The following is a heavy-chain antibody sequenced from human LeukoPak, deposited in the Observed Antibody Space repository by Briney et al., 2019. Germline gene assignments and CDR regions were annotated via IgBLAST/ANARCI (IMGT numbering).Heavy chain of an antibody. Sequence: EASVKVSCKASGYTFTGYYMHWVRQAPGQGLEWMGWINPNSGGTNYAQKFQGRVTMTRDTSTSTVYMELSSLRSEDTAVYYCASALYGDYEGVAFDIWGQGTMVTVSS. V-gene: IGHV1-2*02. J-gene: IGHJ3*02. D-gene: IGHD4-17*01. CDR3: ASALYGDYEGVAFDI. CDR1: GYTFTGYY. CDR2: INPNSGGT.